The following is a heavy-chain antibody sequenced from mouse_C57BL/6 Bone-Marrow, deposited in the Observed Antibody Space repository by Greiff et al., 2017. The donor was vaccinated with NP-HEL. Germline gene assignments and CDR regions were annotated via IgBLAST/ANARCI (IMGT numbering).Heavy chain of an antibody. J-gene: IGHJ2*01. V-gene: IGHV14-4*01. CDR1: GFNIKDDY. CDR3: TRAITYYFDY. D-gene: IGHD2-4*01. Sequence: VQLKQSGAELVRPGASVKLSCTASGFNIKDDYMHWVKQRPEQGLEWIGWIDPENGDTEYASKFQGKATITADTSSNTAYLQLSSLTSEDTAVYYCTRAITYYFDYWGQGTTLTVSS. CDR2: IDPENGDT.